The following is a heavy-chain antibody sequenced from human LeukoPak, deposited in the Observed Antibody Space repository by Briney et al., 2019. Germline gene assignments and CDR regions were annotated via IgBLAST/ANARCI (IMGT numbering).Heavy chain of an antibody. J-gene: IGHJ4*02. V-gene: IGHV4-59*01. D-gene: IGHD2-2*01. Sequence: SETLSLTCTVSGGSISSYYWSWIRQPPGKGLEWIGYIYYSGSTNYNPSLKSRVTISVDTSKNQFSLKLSSVTAADTAVCYCARGRLSYQLPDQHYFDYWGQGTLVTVSS. CDR1: GGSISSYY. CDR2: IYYSGST. CDR3: ARGRLSYQLPDQHYFDY.